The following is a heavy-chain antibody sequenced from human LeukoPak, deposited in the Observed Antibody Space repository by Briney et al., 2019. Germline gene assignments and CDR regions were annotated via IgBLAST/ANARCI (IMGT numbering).Heavy chain of an antibody. D-gene: IGHD3-9*01. V-gene: IGHV4-39*07. CDR2: IYYSGST. CDR3: ARDPYDILTGPYFDY. CDR1: GFTFSSYA. Sequence: GSLRLSCAASGFTFSSYAMSWVRQPPGKGLEWIGSIYYSGSTYYNPSLKSRVTISVDTSKNQFSLKLSSVTAADTAVYYCARDPYDILTGPYFDYWGQGTLVTVSS. J-gene: IGHJ4*02.